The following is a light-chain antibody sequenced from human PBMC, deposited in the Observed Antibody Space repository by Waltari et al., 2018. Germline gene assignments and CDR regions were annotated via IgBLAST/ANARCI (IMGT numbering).Light chain of an antibody. CDR3: QQYNSYPCT. CDR1: QSISSW. Sequence: DIQMTQSSSTLSASVGDRVTLTCRASQSISSWLAWYQQKPGKAPKLLIYKASSLESGVPSRFSGSGSGTEFTLTISSLQPDDFATYYCQQYNSYPCTFGQGTKLEIK. J-gene: IGKJ2*02. CDR2: KAS. V-gene: IGKV1-5*03.